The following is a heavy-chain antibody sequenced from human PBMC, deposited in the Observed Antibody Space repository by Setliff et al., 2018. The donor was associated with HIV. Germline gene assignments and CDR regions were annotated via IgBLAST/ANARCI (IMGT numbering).Heavy chain of an antibody. CDR2: INAGNGNT. D-gene: IGHD2-8*02. J-gene: IGHJ4*02. CDR1: GYTFTSYA. V-gene: IGHV1-3*01. CDR3: VSRQLGGVDF. Sequence: ASVKVSCKASGYTFTSYAMHWVRQAPGQRLEWMGWINAGNGNTKYSQKFQGRFIMTSDTATNTAFLELKSLTSDDTAVYYCVSRQLGGVDFWGQGTLVTVS.